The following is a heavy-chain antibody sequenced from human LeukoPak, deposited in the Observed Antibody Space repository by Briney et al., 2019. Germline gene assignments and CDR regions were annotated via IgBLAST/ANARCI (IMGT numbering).Heavy chain of an antibody. CDR1: GGSISSDDYY. CDR3: ARASYTKEFDY. V-gene: IGHV4-30-4*01. Sequence: SQTLSLTCTVSGGSISSDDYYWSWLRQPPGKGLEWIGNIYYSGSTDYSPSLKSRVTISIDTSKNQFSLRLSSVTAADTAVYYCARASYTKEFDYWGQGTLVTVSS. J-gene: IGHJ4*02. CDR2: IYYSGST. D-gene: IGHD3-16*01.